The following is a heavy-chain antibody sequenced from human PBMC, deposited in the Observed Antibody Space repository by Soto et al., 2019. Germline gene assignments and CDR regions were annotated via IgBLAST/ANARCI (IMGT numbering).Heavy chain of an antibody. CDR3: ARDFQRYYDFWSGYYHPRGAFDI. V-gene: IGHV1-69*05. CDR1: GGTFSIYA. CDR2: IIPIFGAA. D-gene: IGHD3-3*01. Sequence: AVKVSCKDSGGTFSIYASICVRQAAGQGLEWMGGIIPIFGAANYSHKLQGGVTITRDTSISTAYMELSRLRSDDTAVYYCARDFQRYYDFWSGYYHPRGAFDIWGQGTMVTVSS. J-gene: IGHJ3*02.